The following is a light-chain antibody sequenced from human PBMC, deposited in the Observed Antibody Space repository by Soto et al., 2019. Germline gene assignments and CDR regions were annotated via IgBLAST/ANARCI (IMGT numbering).Light chain of an antibody. J-gene: IGKJ1*01. Sequence: EIVLTRSPATLSLSPGERATLSCTASQSVSSYLAWYQQKPGQAPRLLIYDASNRATGIPARFSGSGSGTDFTLTISSLEPEDFAVYYCQQRSNWLGTFGQGTKVEIK. V-gene: IGKV3-11*01. CDR1: QSVSSY. CDR3: QQRSNWLGT. CDR2: DAS.